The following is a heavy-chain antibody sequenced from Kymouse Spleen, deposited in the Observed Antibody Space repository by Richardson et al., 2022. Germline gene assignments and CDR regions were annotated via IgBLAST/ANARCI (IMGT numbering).Heavy chain of an antibody. CDR2: IYYSGST. CDR1: GGSISSSSYY. D-gene: IGHD3-9*01. Sequence: QLQLQESGPGLVKPSETLSLTCTVSGGSISSSSYYWGWIRQPPGKGLEWIGSIYYSGSTYYNPSLKSRVTISVDTSKNQFSLKLSSVTAADTAVYYCARRYYDILTAYDAFDIWGQGTMVTVSS. V-gene: IGHV4-39*01. CDR3: ARRYYDILTAYDAFDI. J-gene: IGHJ3*02.